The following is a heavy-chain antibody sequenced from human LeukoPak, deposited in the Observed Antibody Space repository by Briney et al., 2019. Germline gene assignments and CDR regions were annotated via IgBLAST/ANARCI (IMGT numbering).Heavy chain of an antibody. V-gene: IGHV4-34*01. Sequence: SETLSLTCAVYGGSFSGYYWSWIRQPPRKGLGWIGEINLSGSTNYNPSLESRITISIDTSKNQFSLKLSSVTAAATAVYYCARGRKTGDYWGQGTLVTVSS. J-gene: IGHJ4*02. CDR2: INLSGST. CDR3: ARGRKTGDY. CDR1: GGSFSGYY. D-gene: IGHD3-10*01.